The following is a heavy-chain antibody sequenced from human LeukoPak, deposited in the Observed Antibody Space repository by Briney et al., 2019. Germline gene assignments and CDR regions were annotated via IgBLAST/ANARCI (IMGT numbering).Heavy chain of an antibody. CDR1: GFTFSDYY. CDR3: ARFMVRGVTVRHYMDV. CDR2: ISSSGSTI. J-gene: IGHJ6*03. V-gene: IGHV3-11*01. D-gene: IGHD3-10*01. Sequence: PGGSLRLSCEASGFTFSDYYMSWIRQAPGKGLEWVSYISSSGSTIYYADSVKGRFTISRDNAKNSLYLRMNSLRAEDTAVYYCARFMVRGVTVRHYMDVWGKGTTVTISS.